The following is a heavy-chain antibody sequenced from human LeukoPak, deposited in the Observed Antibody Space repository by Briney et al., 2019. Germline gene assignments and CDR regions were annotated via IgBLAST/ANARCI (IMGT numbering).Heavy chain of an antibody. V-gene: IGHV4-61*02. CDR1: GGSISSGSYY. CDR2: IYTSGST. Sequence: SETLSLTCTVSGGSISSGSYYWSWIRQPAGKGLEWIGRIYTSGSTNYNPSLKSRVTISVDTSKNQFSLKLSSVTAADTAVYYCARDYSMGTAYWYFDLWGRGTLVTVSS. J-gene: IGHJ2*01. CDR3: ARDYSMGTAYWYFDL. D-gene: IGHD2-21*02.